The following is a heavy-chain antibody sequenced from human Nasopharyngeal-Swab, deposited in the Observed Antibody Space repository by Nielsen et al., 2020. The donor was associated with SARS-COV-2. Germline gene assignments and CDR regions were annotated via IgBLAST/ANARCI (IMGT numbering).Heavy chain of an antibody. CDR3: AREGVGAYYYYYHVDV. Sequence: GESLKISCAASGSTFSNYEMNWVRQAPGKGLEWLSYISSSGTTIYYADSVKGRFTISRDNAKNSLYLQMSSLRAEDTAVYYCAREGVGAYYYYYHVDVWGQGTMVTVSS. D-gene: IGHD1-26*01. J-gene: IGHJ6*02. CDR2: ISSSGTTI. V-gene: IGHV3-48*03. CDR1: GSTFSNYE.